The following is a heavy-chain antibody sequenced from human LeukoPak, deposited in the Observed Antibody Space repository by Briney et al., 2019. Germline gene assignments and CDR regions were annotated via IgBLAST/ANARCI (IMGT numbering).Heavy chain of an antibody. CDR2: IYYSGST. CDR3: ARERGSGMVYYYYGMDV. CDR1: GGSISSSSYY. Sequence: SETLSLTCTVSGGSISSSSYYWGWIRQPPGTGLEWIGSIYYSGSTYYNPSLKSRVTISVDTSKNQFSLKLSSVTAADTAVYYCARERGSGMVYYYYGMDVWGQGTTVTVSS. V-gene: IGHV4-39*02. J-gene: IGHJ6*02. D-gene: IGHD3-10*01.